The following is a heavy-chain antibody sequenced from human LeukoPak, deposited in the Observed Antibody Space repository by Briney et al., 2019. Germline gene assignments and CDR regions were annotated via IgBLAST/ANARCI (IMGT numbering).Heavy chain of an antibody. CDR2: IYSGGST. CDR1: GFTFSSYA. D-gene: IGHD1-14*01. V-gene: IGHV3-66*02. J-gene: IGHJ4*02. CDR3: AREGDGQPPNTFDY. Sequence: GGSLRLSCAASGFTFSSYAMSWVRQAPGKGLEWVSVIYSGGSTYYADSVKGRFTISRDNSKNTLSLQMNSLRAEDTAVYYCAREGDGQPPNTFDYWGQGTLVTVSS.